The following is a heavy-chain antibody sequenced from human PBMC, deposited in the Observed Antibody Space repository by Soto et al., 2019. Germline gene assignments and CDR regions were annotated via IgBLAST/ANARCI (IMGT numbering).Heavy chain of an antibody. CDR3: ARDRRYYDSSGDYWWDFYYAMDV. J-gene: IGHJ6*02. CDR2: TYRRSKWYN. D-gene: IGHD3-22*01. Sequence: QVQLQQSGPGLVKPSQTLSLTCAISGDSVSSNSVAWNWIRQSPSRGLEWLGRTYRRSKWYNDYAVSVKSRITINQTTAKNQFSLELNSVTHDDTAIYFCARDRRYYDSSGDYWWDFYYAMDVWGQGTTVTVSS. V-gene: IGHV6-1*01. CDR1: GDSVSSNSVA.